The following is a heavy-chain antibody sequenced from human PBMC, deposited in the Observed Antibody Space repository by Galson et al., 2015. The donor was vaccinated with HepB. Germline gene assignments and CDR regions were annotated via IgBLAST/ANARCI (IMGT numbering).Heavy chain of an antibody. CDR3: ARDASIGGYDPAGNWFDP. D-gene: IGHD5-12*01. CDR1: GHTFTSYY. V-gene: IGHV1-46*01. Sequence: SVKVSCKASGHTFTSYYMHWVRQAPGQGLEWMGIINPSGGSTSYAQKFQGRVTMTRDTSTSTVYMELSSLRSEDTAVYYCARDASIGGYDPAGNWFDPWGQGTLVTVSS. J-gene: IGHJ5*02. CDR2: INPSGGST.